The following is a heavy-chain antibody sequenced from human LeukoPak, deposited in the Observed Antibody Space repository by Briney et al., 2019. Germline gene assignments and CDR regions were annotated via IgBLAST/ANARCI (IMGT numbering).Heavy chain of an antibody. CDR1: GFTFSSYG. D-gene: IGHD5-12*01. CDR2: ISHDGSNK. Sequence: GGSLRLSCAASGFTFSSYGMHWVRQAPGKGLEWVAVISHDGSNKYYADSVKGRFTISRDNSKNTLYLQMNSLRAEDTAVYYCAKDRAYSGYREPFDYWGQGTLVTVSS. J-gene: IGHJ4*02. CDR3: AKDRAYSGYREPFDY. V-gene: IGHV3-30*18.